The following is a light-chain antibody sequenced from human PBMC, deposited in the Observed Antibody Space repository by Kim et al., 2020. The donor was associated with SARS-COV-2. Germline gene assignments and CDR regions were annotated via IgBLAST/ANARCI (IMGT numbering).Light chain of an antibody. J-gene: IGKJ3*01. CDR1: QSVLYSSNNKNY. CDR3: HQYYRAPRT. Sequence: STINCKSSQSVLYSSNNKNYLAWYQQKPGQRPKLLIYWASTRESGVPDRFSGSGSGTDFTLTISNLQAEDVAVYYCHQYYRAPRTFGPGTKVDIK. CDR2: WAS. V-gene: IGKV4-1*01.